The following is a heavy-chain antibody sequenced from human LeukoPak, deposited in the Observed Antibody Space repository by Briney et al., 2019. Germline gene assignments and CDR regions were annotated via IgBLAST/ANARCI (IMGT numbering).Heavy chain of an antibody. V-gene: IGHV1-18*01. Sequence: GASVKVSCKASGYTFTSYGLIWVRQAPGQGLEWMGWISAYNGNTNYAQKLQGRVTMTTDTSTSTAYMELRSLRSDDTAVYYCARRAGDFWSGYYPGDDYWGQGTLVTVSS. CDR1: GYTFTSYG. D-gene: IGHD3-3*01. J-gene: IGHJ4*02. CDR2: ISAYNGNT. CDR3: ARRAGDFWSGYYPGDDY.